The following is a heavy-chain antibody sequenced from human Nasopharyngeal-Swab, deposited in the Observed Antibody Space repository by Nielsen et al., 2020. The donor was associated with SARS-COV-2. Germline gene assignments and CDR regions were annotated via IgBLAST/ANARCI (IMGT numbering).Heavy chain of an antibody. D-gene: IGHD2/OR15-2a*01. Sequence: GGSLRLSCAASGFTFSSYAMHWVRQAPGKGLEWVAVISYDGNNKYYADSVKGRFTISRDNARDTLSLQMNSLRAGDTALYYCARDLSGRDDYWGQGTLVTVSS. J-gene: IGHJ4*02. CDR1: GFTFSSYA. V-gene: IGHV3-30-3*01. CDR3: ARDLSGRDDY. CDR2: ISYDGNNK.